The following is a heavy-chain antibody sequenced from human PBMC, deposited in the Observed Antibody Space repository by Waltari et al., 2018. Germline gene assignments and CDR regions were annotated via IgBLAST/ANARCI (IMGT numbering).Heavy chain of an antibody. D-gene: IGHD2-15*01. Sequence: QVQLVQSGAEVKKPGASVKVSCKASGYTFTGYYMHWVRQAPGQGLEWMGWINPNRGGTNYAQKFQGRVTMTRDTSISPAYMELSRLISDDTAVYYCARDHCSGGSCYAPGFDYWGQGTLVTVSS. V-gene: IGHV1-2*02. J-gene: IGHJ4*02. CDR2: INPNRGGT. CDR3: ARDHCSGGSCYAPGFDY. CDR1: GYTFTGYY.